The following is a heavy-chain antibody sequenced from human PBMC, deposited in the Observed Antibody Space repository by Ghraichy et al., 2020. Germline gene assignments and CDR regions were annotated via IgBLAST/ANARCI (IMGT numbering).Heavy chain of an antibody. D-gene: IGHD3-16*02. J-gene: IGHJ5*02. CDR1: GFSLRNNA. Sequence: GGSLRLSCSVSGFSLRNNAVHWVRQAPGKGLESVSGISVNGDKIYYPDSVKGRFTISRDTSKNTVYLEMNSLRVDDTATYYCVKYRQFTSRGWFDAWGQGTLVVVSS. CDR3: VKYRQFTSRGWFDA. CDR2: ISVNGDKI. V-gene: IGHV3-64D*06.